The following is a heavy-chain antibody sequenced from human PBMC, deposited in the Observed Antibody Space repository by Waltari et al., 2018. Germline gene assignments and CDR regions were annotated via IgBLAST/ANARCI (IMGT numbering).Heavy chain of an antibody. D-gene: IGHD3-3*01. V-gene: IGHV1-69*13. Sequence: QVQLVQSGAEVKKPGSSVKVSCKASGGTFSSSAISWVRQAPGQGLEWMGGIIPIFGTANYAQKFQGRVTITADESTSTAYMGLSSLGSEDTAVYYCARELAGDFWSGLDPWGQGTLVTVSS. CDR2: IIPIFGTA. J-gene: IGHJ5*02. CDR3: ARELAGDFWSGLDP. CDR1: GGTFSSSA.